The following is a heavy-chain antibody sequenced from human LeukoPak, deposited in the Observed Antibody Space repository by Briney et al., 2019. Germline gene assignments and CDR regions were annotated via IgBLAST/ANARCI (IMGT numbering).Heavy chain of an antibody. Sequence: GGSLRLSCAASGFTFSSSSINWVRQAPGKGLEWVSYISSGSTYIYYADSVKDRFTISRDNAKNSLYLQMNNLRVEDTSVYYCAREAAVETHWGQGTLVNVSS. D-gene: IGHD5-24*01. V-gene: IGHV3-21*01. CDR2: ISSGSTYI. CDR1: GFTFSSSS. J-gene: IGHJ4*02. CDR3: AREAAVETH.